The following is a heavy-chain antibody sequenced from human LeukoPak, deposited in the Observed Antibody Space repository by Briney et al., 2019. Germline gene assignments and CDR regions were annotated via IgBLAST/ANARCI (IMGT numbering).Heavy chain of an antibody. V-gene: IGHV3-21*01. J-gene: IGHJ5*02. CDR2: ISSSTTYI. CDR1: GFHFSTYN. Sequence: KTGGSLRLSXAASGFHFSTYNMNWVRQAPGKGLEWVSSISSSTTYIYYADSVKGRFTISRDDAKNSLYLQMNRLRVEDTDVYYCAREVIGGNSAWGQGSLVTVSS. CDR3: AREVIGGNSA. D-gene: IGHD4-23*01.